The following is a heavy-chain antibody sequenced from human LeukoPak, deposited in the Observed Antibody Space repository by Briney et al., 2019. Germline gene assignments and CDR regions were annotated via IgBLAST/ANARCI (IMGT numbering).Heavy chain of an antibody. CDR2: IYYSGST. D-gene: IGHD5-18*01. Sequence: TSETLSLTCTVSGGSISSYYWSWIRQPPGKGLEWIGYIYYSGSTNYNPSLKSRVTISVDTSKNQFSLKLSSVTAADTAVYYCAHRSGYSYGLDYWGQGTLVTVSS. J-gene: IGHJ4*02. CDR1: GGSISSYY. V-gene: IGHV4-59*01. CDR3: AHRSGYSYGLDY.